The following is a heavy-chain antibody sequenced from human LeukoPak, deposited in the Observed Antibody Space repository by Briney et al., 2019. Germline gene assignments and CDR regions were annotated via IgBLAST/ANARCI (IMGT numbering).Heavy chain of an antibody. D-gene: IGHD3-16*02. CDR3: ARAGYTISSYRFDY. Sequence: SETLSLTCSVSGGSIKSYWWSWIRQPAGKGLEFIGRIYTTGMTNYNPSLKSRVSMSVDTSKNKFSLELRSVTAADTAVYFCARAGYTISSYRFDYWGQGALVTVSS. V-gene: IGHV4-4*07. J-gene: IGHJ4*02. CDR1: GGSIKSYW. CDR2: IYTTGMT.